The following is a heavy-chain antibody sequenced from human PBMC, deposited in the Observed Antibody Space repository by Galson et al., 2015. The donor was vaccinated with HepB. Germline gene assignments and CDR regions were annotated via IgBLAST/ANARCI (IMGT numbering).Heavy chain of an antibody. CDR2: ISGNGVTT. V-gene: IGHV3-23*01. CDR1: GFTFSNYA. D-gene: IGHD3-3*01. J-gene: IGHJ4*02. CDR3: AKSDDFWSGHFY. Sequence: SLRLSCAASGFTFSNYAMSWVRQAPGKGLEWVAAISGNGVTTYYADSVKGWFTISRDNSKNTLYLQMNSLRAGDTALYYCAKSDDFWSGHFYWGQGTLVTVSS.